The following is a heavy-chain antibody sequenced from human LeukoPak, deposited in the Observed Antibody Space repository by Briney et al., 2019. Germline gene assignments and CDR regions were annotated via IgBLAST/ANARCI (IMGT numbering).Heavy chain of an antibody. CDR2: IYYSGST. V-gene: IGHV4-59*01. J-gene: IGHJ5*02. Sequence: SETLSLTCTASGGSFSSYYWSWIRQPPGKGLEWIGYIYYSGSTNYNPSLKSRVTISVDTSKNQFSLKLSSVTAADTAVYYCARGPGIAVAGFDPWGQGTLVTVSS. D-gene: IGHD6-19*01. CDR3: ARGPGIAVAGFDP. CDR1: GGSFSSYY.